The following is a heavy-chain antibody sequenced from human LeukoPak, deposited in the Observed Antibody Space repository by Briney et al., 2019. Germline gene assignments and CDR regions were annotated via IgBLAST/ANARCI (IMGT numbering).Heavy chain of an antibody. CDR1: GFTFSSYW. Sequence: PGGSLRLSCAASGFTFSSYWMSWVRQAPGKGLEWVANIKQDGSEKYYVDSVKGRFTISRDNAKNSLYLQMNSLRAEDTAVYYCAKDIRSSKYSSGWFPFDYWGQGTLVTVSS. CDR3: AKDIRSSKYSSGWFPFDY. CDR2: IKQDGSEK. D-gene: IGHD6-19*01. V-gene: IGHV3-7*01. J-gene: IGHJ4*02.